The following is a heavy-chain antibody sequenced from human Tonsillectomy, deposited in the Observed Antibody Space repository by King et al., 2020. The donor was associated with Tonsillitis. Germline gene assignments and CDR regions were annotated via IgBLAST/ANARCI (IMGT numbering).Heavy chain of an antibody. J-gene: IGHJ1*01. CDR1: GFTFSSYA. V-gene: IGHV3-23*04. CDR2: ISGSGGST. CDR3: AKGDWNDYGDYVRFPQ. Sequence: VQLVESGGGLVQSGGSLRLSCAASGFTFSSYAMSWVRQAPGKGLEWVSGISGSGGSTYYADSVKGRFTISRDNSKNTLYLQMNSLRAEDTAVYYWAKGDWNDYGDYVRFPQWGQGTLVGVSS. D-gene: IGHD4-17*01.